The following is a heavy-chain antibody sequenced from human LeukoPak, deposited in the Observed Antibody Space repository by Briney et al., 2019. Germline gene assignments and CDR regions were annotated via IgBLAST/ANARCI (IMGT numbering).Heavy chain of an antibody. J-gene: IGHJ4*02. Sequence: PGGSLRLSCAASGFTFSSYGMHWVRQAPGKGLEWVAVIWYDGSNKYYADSVKGRSTISRDNSKNTLYLQMNSLRAEDTAVYYCARSYYYDSSHTVDYWGQGTLVTVSS. D-gene: IGHD3-22*01. CDR1: GFTFSSYG. CDR3: ARSYYYDSSHTVDY. CDR2: IWYDGSNK. V-gene: IGHV3-33*01.